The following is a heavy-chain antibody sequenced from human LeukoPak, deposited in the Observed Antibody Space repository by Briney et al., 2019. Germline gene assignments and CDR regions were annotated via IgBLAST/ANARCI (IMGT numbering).Heavy chain of an antibody. CDR3: ARHGGGYSFDY. Sequence: SETLSLTCGVSGGSISNYYWSWIRQPPGKALEWIGYIYNSGSTNYNPSLKSRLTISVDTSKNQFSLKLNSVTAADTAVYYCARHGGGYSFDYWGQGTLVTVSS. CDR2: IYNSGST. J-gene: IGHJ4*02. V-gene: IGHV4-59*08. D-gene: IGHD5-24*01. CDR1: GGSISNYY.